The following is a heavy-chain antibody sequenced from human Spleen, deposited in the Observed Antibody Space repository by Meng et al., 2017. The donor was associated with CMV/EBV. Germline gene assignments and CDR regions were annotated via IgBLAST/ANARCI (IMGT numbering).Heavy chain of an antibody. J-gene: IGHJ4*02. CDR1: GGTFSSYT. V-gene: IGHV1-69*02. CDR2: IIPILGIA. CDR3: ARGYSYGHRVDY. D-gene: IGHD5-18*01. Sequence: QVQLAQSGAEVKKPGSSVQVSCKASGGTFSSYTISWVRQAPGQGLEWMGRIIPILGIANYAQKFQGRVTITADKSTSTAYMELSSLRSEDTAVYYCARGYSYGHRVDYWGQGTLVTVSS.